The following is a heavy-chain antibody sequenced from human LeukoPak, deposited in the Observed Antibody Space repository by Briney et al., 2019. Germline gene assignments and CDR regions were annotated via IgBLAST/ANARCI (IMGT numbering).Heavy chain of an antibody. CDR2: IYTSGSA. CDR1: GGSISSYY. J-gene: IGHJ6*04. CDR3: ARVLVGVDV. D-gene: IGHD2-2*01. Sequence: SASLSLPPSLPGGSISSYYWSWIRQPAGKALEWIGRIYTSGSANYNPSLKSRVTISVDKSKNQFSLKLNSVTAADTAVYYCARVLVGVDVWGKGTTVTVSS. V-gene: IGHV4-4*07.